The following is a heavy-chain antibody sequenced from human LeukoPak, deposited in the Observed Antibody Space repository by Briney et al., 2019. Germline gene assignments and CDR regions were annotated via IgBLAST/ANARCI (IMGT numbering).Heavy chain of an antibody. CDR1: GGTLSSYA. D-gene: IGHD3-22*01. J-gene: IGHJ2*01. Sequence: SVKVSCKASGGTLSSYAISWVRQAPGQGLEWMGGIIPIFGTANYAQKFQGRVTITADESTSTAYMELSSLRSEDTAVYYCARDFLSLDYYDSSGPYWYFDLWGRGTLVTVSS. V-gene: IGHV1-69*01. CDR3: ARDFLSLDYYDSSGPYWYFDL. CDR2: IIPIFGTA.